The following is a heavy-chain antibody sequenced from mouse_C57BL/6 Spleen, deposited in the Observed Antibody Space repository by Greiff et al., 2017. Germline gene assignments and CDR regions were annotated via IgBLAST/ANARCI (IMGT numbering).Heavy chain of an antibody. D-gene: IGHD1-1*01. CDR2: IDPETGGT. CDR3: ARSWNFGSGAWFAY. Sequence: VQLQQSGAELVRPGASVTLSCKASGYTFTDYEMHWVKQTPVHGLEWIGAIDPETGGTAYNQKFKGKALLTADKSSSTAYMELRSLTSEDSPVYYCARSWNFGSGAWFAYWGQGTLVTVSA. V-gene: IGHV1-15*01. CDR1: GYTFTDYE. J-gene: IGHJ3*01.